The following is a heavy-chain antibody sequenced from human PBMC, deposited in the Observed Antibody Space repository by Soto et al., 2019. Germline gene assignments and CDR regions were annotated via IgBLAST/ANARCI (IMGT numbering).Heavy chain of an antibody. D-gene: IGHD3-16*01. Sequence: QITLKESGPTLVKPTQTLTLTCTVSGFSLNTYGVGVGWIRQPPGKALEWLALIYWDDDKRYSPSLKSRLTITKDTSKSQVVLTMTNMDPVDTVTYYCARALVSWGAYYFDYWGQGTLVTVSS. CDR2: IYWDDDK. J-gene: IGHJ4*02. CDR1: GFSLNTYGVG. CDR3: ARALVSWGAYYFDY. V-gene: IGHV2-5*02.